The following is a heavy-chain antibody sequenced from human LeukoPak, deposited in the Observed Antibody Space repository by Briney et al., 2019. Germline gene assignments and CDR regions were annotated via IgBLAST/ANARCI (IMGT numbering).Heavy chain of an antibody. CDR1: GFTFSSYR. J-gene: IGHJ6*02. V-gene: IGHV3-7*01. D-gene: IGHD3-10*01. CDR3: ARLRLDYYGSGSFNYYYYGMDV. Sequence: GGSLRLSCAASGFTFSSYRMSWVRQAPGKGLEWVANIKQDGSEKYYVDSVKGRFTISRDNAKNSLYLQMNSLRAEDTAVYYCARLRLDYYGSGSFNYYYYGMDVWGQGTTVTVSS. CDR2: IKQDGSEK.